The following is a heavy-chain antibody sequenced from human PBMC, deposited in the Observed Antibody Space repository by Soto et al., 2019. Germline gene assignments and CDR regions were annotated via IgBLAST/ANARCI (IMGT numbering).Heavy chain of an antibody. V-gene: IGHV4-4*02. J-gene: IGHJ6*02. CDR3: ARDRRRDYDFWSGYQDYYYYGMDV. CDR1: GGSISISIW. CDR2: IYHSGST. D-gene: IGHD3-3*01. Sequence: NHSGKLSLTCAGSGGSISISIWWCWFRQTPGKGLEWIGEIYHSGSTNYNPSLKSRVTISVDKSKNQFSLKLSSVTAADTAVYYCARDRRRDYDFWSGYQDYYYYGMDVWGQGTTVTVSS.